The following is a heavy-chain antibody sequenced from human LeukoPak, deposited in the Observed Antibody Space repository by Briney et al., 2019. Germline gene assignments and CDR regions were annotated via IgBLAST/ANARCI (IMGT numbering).Heavy chain of an antibody. J-gene: IGHJ6*02. CDR2: INHSGST. Sequence: KPSETLSLTCAVYGGSLSGYYRSWIRQPPGKGLEWIGEINHSGSTNYNPSLKSRVTISVDTSKNQFPLKLSSVTAADTAVYYCARGLTGTTYYYYGMDVWGQGTTVTVSS. V-gene: IGHV4-34*01. CDR3: ARGLTGTTYYYYGMDV. D-gene: IGHD1-7*01. CDR1: GGSLSGYY.